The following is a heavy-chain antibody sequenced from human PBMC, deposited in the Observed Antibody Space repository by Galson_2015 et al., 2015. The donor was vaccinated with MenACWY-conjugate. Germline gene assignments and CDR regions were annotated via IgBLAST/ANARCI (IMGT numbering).Heavy chain of an antibody. CDR1: GFIFSSHW. CDR3: VRALNGDADY. CDR2: MNGDGSII. D-gene: IGHD2-21*02. V-gene: IGHV3-74*01. J-gene: IGHJ4*02. Sequence: SLRLSCAGSGFIFSSHWMHWVRQLPGEGLIWVSRMNGDGSIIDYADSVKGRFTTSRDNAKNMVFLQMDRLRAEDTAVYYCVRALNGDADYWGQGNLVTVSS.